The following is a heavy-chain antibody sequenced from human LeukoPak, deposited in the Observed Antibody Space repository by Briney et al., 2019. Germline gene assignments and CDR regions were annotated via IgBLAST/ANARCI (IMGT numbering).Heavy chain of an antibody. CDR1: GGSFSGYY. CDR3: ARSIAARNWFDP. J-gene: IGHJ5*02. Sequence: SETLSLTCAVYGGSFSGYYWSWIRQPPGKGLEWIGEINHSGSTNYNPSLESRVTISVDTSKNQFSLKLSSVTAADTAVYYCARSIAARNWFDPWGQGTLVTVSS. V-gene: IGHV4-34*01. CDR2: INHSGST. D-gene: IGHD6-6*01.